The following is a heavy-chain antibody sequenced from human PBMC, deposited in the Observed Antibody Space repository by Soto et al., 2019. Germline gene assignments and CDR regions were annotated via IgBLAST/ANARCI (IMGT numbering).Heavy chain of an antibody. D-gene: IGHD3-16*01. Sequence: QVQLQQSGPGLVKPSQTLSLTCAISGDSVSSNDATWDWIRQSPSRGLEWLGRTYYRSRWQTDYDISVKRRISINPDTSNNQVSLRLNSVTPDDTAVYYCARLIGNSWLDSWGQGTLVTVSS. CDR3: ARLIGNSWLDS. CDR2: TYYRSRWQT. V-gene: IGHV6-1*01. CDR1: GDSVSSNDAT. J-gene: IGHJ5*01.